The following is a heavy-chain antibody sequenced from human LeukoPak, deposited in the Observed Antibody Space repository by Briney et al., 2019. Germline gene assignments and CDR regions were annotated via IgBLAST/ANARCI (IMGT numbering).Heavy chain of an antibody. V-gene: IGHV4-34*01. J-gene: IGHJ6*02. Sequence: GSLRLSCSASGITLSSYPLSWVRQPPGKGLEWIGEINHSGSTNYNPSLKSRVTISVDTSKNQFSLKLSSVTAADTAVYYCARVARFLYYGMDVWGQGTTVTVSS. D-gene: IGHD3-3*01. CDR3: ARVARFLYYGMDV. CDR1: GITLSSYP. CDR2: INHSGST.